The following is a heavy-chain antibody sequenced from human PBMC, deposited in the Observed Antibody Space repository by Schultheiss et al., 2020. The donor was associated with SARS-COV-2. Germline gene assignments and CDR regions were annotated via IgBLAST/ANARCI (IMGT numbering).Heavy chain of an antibody. D-gene: IGHD3-9*01. Sequence: GGSLRLSCAASGFTFSSYAMSWVRQAPGKGLEWVSAIGTAGDTYYADSVKGRFTISRDNSKNTLYLQMNSLRGEDTAVYYCARDFALRYVDRDYYAMDVWGQGTTVTVSS. CDR1: GFTFSSYA. CDR2: IGTAGDT. CDR3: ARDFALRYVDRDYYAMDV. V-gene: IGHV3-23*01. J-gene: IGHJ6*02.